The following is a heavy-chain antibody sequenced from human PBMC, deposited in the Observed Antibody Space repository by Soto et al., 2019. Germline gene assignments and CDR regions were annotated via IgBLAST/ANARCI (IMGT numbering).Heavy chain of an antibody. CDR2: ISSTSTFI. CDR1: GFTFSDYS. CDR3: TRVYGDYGTLSDY. V-gene: IGHV3-21*01. J-gene: IGHJ4*02. Sequence: PGGSLRLSCAASGFTFSDYSVNWFRQAPGKGLEWVSSISSTSTFIYYADSVRGRFTISRDNAKNSLYLQMNSLRAEDTAAYYCTRVYGDYGTLSDYWGRGTLVTVSS. D-gene: IGHD4-17*01.